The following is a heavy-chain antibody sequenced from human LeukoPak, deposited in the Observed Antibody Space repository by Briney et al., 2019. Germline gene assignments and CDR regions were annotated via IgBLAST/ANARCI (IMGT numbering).Heavy chain of an antibody. CDR3: ARDVVSYDSSGYYYVSDAFDI. D-gene: IGHD3-22*01. J-gene: IGHJ3*02. CDR2: IYYSGST. CDR1: GGSISSSSYY. Sequence: SETLSLTCTVSGGSISSSSYYWGWIRQPPGKGLEWIGSIYYSGSTYYNPSLKSRVTISVDTSKNQFSLKLSSVTAADTAVYYCARDVVSYDSSGYYYVSDAFDIWGQGTMVTVSS. V-gene: IGHV4-39*07.